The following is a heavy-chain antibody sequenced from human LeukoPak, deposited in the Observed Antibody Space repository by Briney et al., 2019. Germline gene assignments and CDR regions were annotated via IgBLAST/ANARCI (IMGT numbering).Heavy chain of an antibody. V-gene: IGHV1-18*01. CDR2: ICAHNANT. Sequence: ASVKVSCKASGYTFTSYGISWVRQAPGQGLEWMGWICAHNANTDSAQNFQGRVTMTTDTSATTACMDLRSLRSDDAAVYYCARGWDYYDSSGYSDYWGQEPWSPSPQ. CDR3: ARGWDYYDSSGYSDY. J-gene: IGHJ4*01. D-gene: IGHD3-22*01. CDR1: GYTFTSYG.